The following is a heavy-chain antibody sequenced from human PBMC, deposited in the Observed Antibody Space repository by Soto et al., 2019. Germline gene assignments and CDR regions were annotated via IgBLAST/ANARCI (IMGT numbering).Heavy chain of an antibody. Sequence: ASVKVSCKASGYTFTSYGISWVRQAPGQGLEWMGWISAYNGNTNYAQKLQGRVTMTTDTSTSTAYMELRSLRSDDTAVYYCARVSSSWAYYYYGMDVWGQGTTVTVSS. D-gene: IGHD6-13*01. CDR1: GYTFTSYG. V-gene: IGHV1-18*01. J-gene: IGHJ6*02. CDR3: ARVSSSWAYYYYGMDV. CDR2: ISAYNGNT.